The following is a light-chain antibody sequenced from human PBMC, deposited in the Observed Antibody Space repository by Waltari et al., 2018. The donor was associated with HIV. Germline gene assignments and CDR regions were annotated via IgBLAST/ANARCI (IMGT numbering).Light chain of an antibody. V-gene: IGLV2-14*01. CDR2: EVS. J-gene: IGLJ1*01. CDR1: SSDVGGYNY. CDR3: SSYTSSSTLYV. Sequence: QSALTQPASVSGSPGQSITISCTGTSSDVGGYNYVSWYPQHPGKAPKLMISEVSNRPSGVTNRFSGSKSGNTASLTISGLQVEDEADYYCSSYTSSSTLYVFGTGTKVTVL.